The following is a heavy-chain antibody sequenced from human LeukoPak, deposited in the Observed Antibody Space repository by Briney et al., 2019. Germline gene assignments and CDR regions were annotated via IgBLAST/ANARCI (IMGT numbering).Heavy chain of an antibody. D-gene: IGHD6-13*01. CDR3: ATPGAAADTFDY. Sequence: SETLSLTCTVSGGPINGHYWSWVRQPPGKRLEFIAYIFYSGATSYNPSLTSRVTISVDTSMNQFSLRLTSVTAADTAVYYCATPGAAADTFDYWGQGTLVTVSS. CDR1: GGPINGHY. V-gene: IGHV4-59*11. CDR2: IFYSGAT. J-gene: IGHJ4*02.